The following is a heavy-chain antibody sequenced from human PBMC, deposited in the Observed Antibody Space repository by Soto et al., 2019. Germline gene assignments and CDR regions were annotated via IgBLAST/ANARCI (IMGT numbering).Heavy chain of an antibody. Sequence: SETLSLTCTVSGASISGFYWSWIRKSAGKGLEWIGRIYATGTTDYNPSLKSRVMMSVDTSKKQFSLKLRSVTAADTAVYYCVRDGTKTLRDWFDPGAREFPSPSTQ. D-gene: IGHD1-1*01. CDR3: VRDGTKTLRDWFDP. CDR1: GASISGFY. CDR2: IYATGTT. J-gene: IGHJ5*02. V-gene: IGHV4-4*07.